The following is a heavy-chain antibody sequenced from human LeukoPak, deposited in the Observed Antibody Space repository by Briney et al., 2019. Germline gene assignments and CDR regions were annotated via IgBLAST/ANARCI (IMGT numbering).Heavy chain of an antibody. CDR1: GYTFTGSY. CDR3: ARVQGYCSRTSCYPDTNFDY. J-gene: IGHJ4*02. Sequence: ASVKVSCKASGYTFTGSYIHWVRQAPVQGLDWMGLINPNSGGTNYAQQFQGRVTMTRHTSISTPYMELSRLRSADTAVYYFARVQGYCSRTSCYPDTNFDYWGQGTLVTVSS. D-gene: IGHD2-2*01. V-gene: IGHV1-2*02. CDR2: INPNSGGT.